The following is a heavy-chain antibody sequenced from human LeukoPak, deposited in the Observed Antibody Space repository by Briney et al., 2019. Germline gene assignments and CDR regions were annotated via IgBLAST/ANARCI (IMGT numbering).Heavy chain of an antibody. CDR3: ARQPANTAAFDI. CDR1: GGSINAYY. CDR2: VRDNGEN. V-gene: IGHV4-59*08. J-gene: IGHJ3*02. D-gene: IGHD5-18*01. Sequence: SETLSLTCTVSGGSINAYYWSWIRQPPGKGLEWIAYVRDNGENNYNPSLRSRVAISVDTANNQISLRLNFVTAADTAIYYCARQPANTAAFDIWGLGTMVTVSS.